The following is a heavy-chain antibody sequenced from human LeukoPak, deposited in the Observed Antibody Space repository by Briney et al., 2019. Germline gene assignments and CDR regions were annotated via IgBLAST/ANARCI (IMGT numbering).Heavy chain of an antibody. CDR3: ARDPASSMGDFWKGWFDP. CDR1: GYTLTELS. CDR2: FDPEDGET. D-gene: IGHD3-3*01. V-gene: IGHV1-24*01. Sequence: ASVKVSCKVSGYTLTELSMHWVRQAPGKGLEWMGGFDPEDGETIYAQKFQGRVTMTEDTSTDTVYMELSSLRSEDTAVYYCARDPASSMGDFWKGWFDPWGQGTLVTVSS. J-gene: IGHJ5*02.